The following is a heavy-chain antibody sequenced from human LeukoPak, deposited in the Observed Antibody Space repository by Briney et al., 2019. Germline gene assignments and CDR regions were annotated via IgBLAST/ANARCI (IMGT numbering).Heavy chain of an antibody. Sequence: GGSLRLSCAASGFAFSRLAMSWVRQAPGKGLEWVATISGSGGSTYYADSVKGRFTISRDNSNSLISLQMNDLTTEDTAVYYCAREKFDSWGQGTLVTVSP. CDR3: AREKFDS. V-gene: IGHV3-23*01. CDR2: ISGSGGST. CDR1: GFAFSRLA. J-gene: IGHJ5*01.